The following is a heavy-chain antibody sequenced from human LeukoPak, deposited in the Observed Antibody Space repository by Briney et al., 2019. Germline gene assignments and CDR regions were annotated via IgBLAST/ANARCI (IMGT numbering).Heavy chain of an antibody. CDR2: ISAYNGNT. CDR3: AKAAGTPQGYYYYGMDV. V-gene: IGHV1-18*01. D-gene: IGHD6-13*01. J-gene: IGHJ6*02. CDR1: GYTFTSYG. Sequence: ASVKVSCKASGYTFTSYGISWVRQAPGQGLEWMGWISAYNGNTNYAQKLQGRLTMTTDTSTSTAYMELRSLRSDDTAVYYCAKAAGTPQGYYYYGMDVWGQGTTVTVSS.